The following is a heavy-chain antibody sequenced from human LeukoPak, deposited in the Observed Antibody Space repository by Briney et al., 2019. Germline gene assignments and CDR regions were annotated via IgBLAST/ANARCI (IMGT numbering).Heavy chain of an antibody. J-gene: IGHJ4*02. CDR3: ARAPKAVTTGYYFDY. CDR2: IYHSGST. D-gene: IGHD4-17*01. Sequence: SETLSLTCTVSGGSISSYYWGWIRQPPGKGLEWIGSIYHSGSTYYNPSLKSRVTISVDTSKNQFSLKLSSVTAADTAVYYCARAPKAVTTGYYFDYWGQGTLVTVSS. V-gene: IGHV4-38-2*02. CDR1: GGSISSYY.